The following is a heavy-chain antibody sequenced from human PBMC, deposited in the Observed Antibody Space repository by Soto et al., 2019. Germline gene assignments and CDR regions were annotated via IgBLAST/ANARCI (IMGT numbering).Heavy chain of an antibody. Sequence: QVQLVQSGAEVKKPGSSVKVSCKASGGTFSSYTISWVRQAPGQGLEWMGRIIPILGIANYAQKFQGRVTITADKSTRTAYXEXSSLRSEDXAVXXCXXXXXDYGGRNWFDPWGQGTLVTVSS. CDR3: XXXXXDYGGRNWFDP. CDR2: IIPILGIA. D-gene: IGHD4-17*01. CDR1: GGTFSSYT. V-gene: IGHV1-69*02. J-gene: IGHJ5*02.